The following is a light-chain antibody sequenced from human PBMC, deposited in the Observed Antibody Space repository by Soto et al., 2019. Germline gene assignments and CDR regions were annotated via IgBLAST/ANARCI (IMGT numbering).Light chain of an antibody. Sequence: QSVLTQPASVSASPGQSITISCTGTSSDVGGSNFVSWYQQHPGKPPKLIIYDVATRPSGVSNRFSGSKSGSTASLIISRLRTEDEADYYCVSFTSSTTYVFGSGTKLTVL. CDR1: SSDVGGSNF. V-gene: IGLV2-14*03. CDR3: VSFTSSTTYV. CDR2: DVA. J-gene: IGLJ1*01.